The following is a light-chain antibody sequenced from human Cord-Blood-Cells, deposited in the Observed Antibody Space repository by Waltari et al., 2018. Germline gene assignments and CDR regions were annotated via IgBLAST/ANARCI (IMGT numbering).Light chain of an antibody. J-gene: IGLJ3*02. V-gene: IGLV2-14*01. Sequence: QSALTQPASVSGSPGQSITISCTGTSSDLGGYNYVSWYQQHPGKAPNLMIYDVSKRPSGVSNRFSGSKSGNAASLTISGLQAEDEADYYCSSYTSSSTWVFGGGTKLTVL. CDR2: DVS. CDR3: SSYTSSSTWV. CDR1: SSDLGGYNY.